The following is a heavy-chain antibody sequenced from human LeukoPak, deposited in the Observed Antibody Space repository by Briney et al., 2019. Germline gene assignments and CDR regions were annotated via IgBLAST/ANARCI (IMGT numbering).Heavy chain of an antibody. CDR2: ILPILGIA. CDR3: ARSIPYYYDSSGSNWFDP. CDR1: GGTFSSYA. Sequence: ASVKVSCKASGGTFSSYAISWVRQAPGQGLEWMGRILPILGIANYAQKFQGRVTITADKSTSTAYMELSSLRSEDTAVYYCARSIPYYYDSSGSNWFDPWGQGTLVTVSS. J-gene: IGHJ5*02. V-gene: IGHV1-69*04. D-gene: IGHD3-22*01.